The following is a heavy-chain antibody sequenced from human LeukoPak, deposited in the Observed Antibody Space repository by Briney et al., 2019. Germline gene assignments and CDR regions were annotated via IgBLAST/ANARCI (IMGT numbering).Heavy chain of an antibody. CDR1: GDSFRCYY. D-gene: IGHD3-22*01. CDR3: ARAGDSSGYWRGEFDY. Sequence: PSQTLSLTCAVYGDSFRCYYWRWIRQPPGKGLERSGEINYRGSTNYNPSLKSRVTISVDTFKNQFSLKLSSVTAADPAVYYCARAGDSSGYWRGEFDYWGQGSLVTVSS. J-gene: IGHJ4*02. CDR2: INYRGST. V-gene: IGHV4-34*01.